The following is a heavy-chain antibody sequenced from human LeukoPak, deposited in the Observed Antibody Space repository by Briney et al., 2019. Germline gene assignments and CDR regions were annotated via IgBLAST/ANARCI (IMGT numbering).Heavy chain of an antibody. J-gene: IGHJ4*02. D-gene: IGHD6-13*01. Sequence: PGGSLRLSCAASGFTFSSHAMHWVRQAPGKGLEYVSAISSNGGSTYYANSVKGRFTISRDNSKNTLYLQMGSLRVEDMAVYYCARARGYDTRDFDYWGQGTLVTVSS. CDR2: ISSNGGST. CDR1: GFTFSSHA. CDR3: ARARGYDTRDFDY. V-gene: IGHV3-64*01.